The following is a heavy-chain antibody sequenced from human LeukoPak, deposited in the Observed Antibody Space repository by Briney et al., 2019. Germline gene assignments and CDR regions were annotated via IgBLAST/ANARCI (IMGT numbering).Heavy chain of an antibody. D-gene: IGHD2-15*01. J-gene: IGHJ4*02. V-gene: IGHV4-39*07. CDR1: GGSISSSSYY. Sequence: PSETLSLTCTVSGGSISSSSYYWGWIRQPPGKGLEWIGSIYYSGSTYYNPSLKSRVTISVDTSKNQFSLKLSSVTAADTAVYYCASPSGGSWALGYWGQGTLVTVSS. CDR2: IYYSGST. CDR3: ASPSGGSWALGY.